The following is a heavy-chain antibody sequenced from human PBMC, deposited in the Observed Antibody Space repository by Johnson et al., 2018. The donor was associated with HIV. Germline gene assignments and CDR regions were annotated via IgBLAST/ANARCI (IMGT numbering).Heavy chain of an antibody. J-gene: IGHJ3*02. CDR2: VSYDGSTE. D-gene: IGHD4-23*01. V-gene: IGHV3-30*04. CDR1: GFIFTNFA. Sequence: VQLVESGGGVVQPGRSLRLACPVSGFIFTNFAMHWVRQAPGKGLEWVAVVSYDGSTEFYADSVKGRFTISRDNSKNTLFLQMNGLRPEDTAVYYCTTDLVTPHAFDIWGQGTMVTVSS. CDR3: TTDLVTPHAFDI.